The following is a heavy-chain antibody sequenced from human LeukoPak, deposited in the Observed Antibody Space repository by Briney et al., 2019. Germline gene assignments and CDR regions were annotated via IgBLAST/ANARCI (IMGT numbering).Heavy chain of an antibody. CDR1: GGSISSNNYY. D-gene: IGHD6-13*01. J-gene: IGHJ4*02. Sequence: SETLSLTCTVSGGSISSNNYYWDWIRQPPGKGLELIGNIYYSGSTYYNPSLKSRVTISVDTSKNQFSLKLSSVTAADTAVYYCARSDSSSWSKYYFDYWGQGTLVTVSS. V-gene: IGHV4-39*07. CDR3: ARSDSSSWSKYYFDY. CDR2: IYYSGST.